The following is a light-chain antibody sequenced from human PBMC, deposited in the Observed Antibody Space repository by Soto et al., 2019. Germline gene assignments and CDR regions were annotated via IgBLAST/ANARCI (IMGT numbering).Light chain of an antibody. CDR3: AAWDDSLSGLYV. V-gene: IGLV1-47*01. J-gene: IGLJ1*01. CDR2: RNN. CDR1: SSNIGSKY. Sequence: QSVLTQPPSASGTPGQRVTISCSGSSSNIGSKYVYWYQQLPGTAPKLLIYRNNQRPSGVPGRLSGSKSGTSASLAISGLRSEDEADYYCAAWDDSLSGLYVFGTGTKLTVL.